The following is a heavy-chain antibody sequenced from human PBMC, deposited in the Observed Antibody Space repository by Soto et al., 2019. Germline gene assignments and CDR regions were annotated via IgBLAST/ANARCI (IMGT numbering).Heavy chain of an antibody. J-gene: IGHJ4*02. CDR1: GGSVSSGGYF. D-gene: IGHD3-3*01. Sequence: SETLSLTCTVSGGSVSSGGYFWSWIRQPPGEGLEWIGHIYNSGSTYSSPSLRGRVTISVDTSKSQFSLKLSSVTAADTAVYYCARGPSADKIDFWGQGTLVTVSS. V-gene: IGHV4-30-4*01. CDR3: ARGPSADKIDF. CDR2: IYNSGST.